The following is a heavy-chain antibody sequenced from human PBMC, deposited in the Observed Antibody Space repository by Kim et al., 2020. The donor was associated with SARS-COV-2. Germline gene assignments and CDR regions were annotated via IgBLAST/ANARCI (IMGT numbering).Heavy chain of an antibody. V-gene: IGHV1-18*01. J-gene: IGHJ4*02. Sequence: ASVKVSCKASGYTFTSYGISWVRQAPGQGLEWMGWISAYNGNTNYAQKLQGRVTMTTDTSTSTAYMELRSLRSDDTAVYYCARDTSGGRFLEWAPAPDYWGQGTLVTVSS. CDR3: ARDTSGGRFLEWAPAPDY. D-gene: IGHD3-3*01. CDR2: ISAYNGNT. CDR1: GYTFTSYG.